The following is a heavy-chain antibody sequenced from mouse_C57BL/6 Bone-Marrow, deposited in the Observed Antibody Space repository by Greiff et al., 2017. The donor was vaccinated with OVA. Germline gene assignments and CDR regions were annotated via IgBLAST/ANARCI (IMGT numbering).Heavy chain of an antibody. J-gene: IGHJ4*01. D-gene: IGHD1-1*01. CDR1: GFTFSNYW. Sequence: EVKLVESGVGLVQPGGSMKLSCVASGFTFSNYWMIWVRQSPEKGLEWVAQIRLKSDNYATHYAESVKGRFTISRDDSKSSVYLQMNNLRAEDTGIYYCTVTTVVRDYWGQGTSVTVSS. CDR3: TVTTVVRDY. CDR2: IRLKSDNYAT. V-gene: IGHV6-3*01.